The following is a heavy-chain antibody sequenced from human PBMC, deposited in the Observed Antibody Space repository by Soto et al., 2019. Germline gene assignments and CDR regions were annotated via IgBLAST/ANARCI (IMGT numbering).Heavy chain of an antibody. V-gene: IGHV1-2*04. CDR2: INPNSGGT. D-gene: IGHD1-26*01. CDR1: GYTFTGYY. J-gene: IGHJ4*02. Sequence: ASVKVSCKASGYTFTGYYMHWVRQAPGQGLEWMGWINPNSGGTNYAQKFQGWVTMTRDTSISTAYMELSRLRSDDTAVYYCARATSYSGSYSFDYWGQGTLVTVSS. CDR3: ARATSYSGSYSFDY.